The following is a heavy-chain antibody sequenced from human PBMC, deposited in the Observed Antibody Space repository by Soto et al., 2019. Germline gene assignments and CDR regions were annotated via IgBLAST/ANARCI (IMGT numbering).Heavy chain of an antibody. V-gene: IGHV3-11*01. Sequence: GSLRLSCAASGFTFSDYYMSWIRQAPGKGLEWVSYISSSGSTIYYADSVKGRFTISRDNAKNSLYLQMNSLRAEDTAVYYCAREGLVVPAAMGMGYYYYGMDAWGQGTTVTVSS. CDR3: AREGLVVPAAMGMGYYYYGMDA. CDR2: ISSSGSTI. CDR1: GFTFSDYY. D-gene: IGHD2-2*01. J-gene: IGHJ6*02.